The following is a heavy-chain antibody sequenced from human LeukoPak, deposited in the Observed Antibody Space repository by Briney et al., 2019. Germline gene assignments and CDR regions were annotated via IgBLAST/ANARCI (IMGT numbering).Heavy chain of an antibody. CDR2: IISSSLDI. D-gene: IGHD3-22*01. J-gene: IGHJ4*02. V-gene: IGHV3-21*01. CDR3: ARDRRGYDASGHYYRHFDF. CDR1: GFAFSGYA. Sequence: GGSLRLSCEASGFAFSGYAMSWVRQAPGKGLEYVSSIISSSLDIEYAESMKGRFTISRDNAKKFLYPQMNNLRAEDTAVYYCARDRRGYDASGHYYRHFDFWGQGTLVSVSS.